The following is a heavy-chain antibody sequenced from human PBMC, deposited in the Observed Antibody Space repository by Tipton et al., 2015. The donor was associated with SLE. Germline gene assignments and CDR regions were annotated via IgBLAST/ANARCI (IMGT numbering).Heavy chain of an antibody. Sequence: TLSLTCTVCGGSFSNYYWSWIRQPPGKGLEWIGEIDHRGSTNYNPSLKGRVTISLDPSNNQFSLKLNSLSAADTAVYYCARGKGNFWIDYWGQGTLVTVS. D-gene: IGHD3-3*01. V-gene: IGHV4-34*01. CDR1: GGSFSNYY. CDR3: ARGKGNFWIDY. J-gene: IGHJ4*02. CDR2: IDHRGST.